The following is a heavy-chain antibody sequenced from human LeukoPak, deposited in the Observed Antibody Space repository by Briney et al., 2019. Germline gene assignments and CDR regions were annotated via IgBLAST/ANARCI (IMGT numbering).Heavy chain of an antibody. Sequence: PGGSLRLSCAASGFTFSSYWMSWVRQAPGKGLEWVAIISYDGSNEYYADSVKGRFTISRDNSKNTLYLQMNSLRAEDTAVYYCAKIGGKVVYWGQGILVTVSS. CDR2: ISYDGSNE. V-gene: IGHV3-30*18. CDR1: GFTFSSYW. D-gene: IGHD4-23*01. J-gene: IGHJ4*02. CDR3: AKIGGKVVY.